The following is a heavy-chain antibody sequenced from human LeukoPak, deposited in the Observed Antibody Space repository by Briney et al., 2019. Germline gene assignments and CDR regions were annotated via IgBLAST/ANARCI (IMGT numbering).Heavy chain of an antibody. CDR2: ISGSGGST. V-gene: IGHV3-23*01. Sequence: PSETLSLTCTVSGDSISNYYWSWLRQSPGKGLEWVSAISGSGGSTYYADSVKGRFTISRDNSKNTLYLQMNSLRAEDTAVYYCARGTPSSSGWLYYGMDVWGQGTTVTVSS. CDR3: ARGTPSSSGWLYYGMDV. CDR1: GDSISNYY. D-gene: IGHD6-19*01. J-gene: IGHJ6*02.